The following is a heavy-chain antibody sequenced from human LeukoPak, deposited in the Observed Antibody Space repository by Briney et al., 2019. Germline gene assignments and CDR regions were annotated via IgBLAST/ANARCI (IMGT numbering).Heavy chain of an antibody. D-gene: IGHD6-19*01. CDR3: ASGGWPDY. V-gene: IGHV3-30*04. CDR1: GFTFSSYA. J-gene: IGHJ4*02. Sequence: QPGRSLRLSCAASGFTFSSYAMHWVRQAPGKGLEWVAVISYDGSNKYYADSVKGRFTISRDNSKNTLYLQMNSLRAEDTAVYYCASGGWPDYWGQGTLVTVSS. CDR2: ISYDGSNK.